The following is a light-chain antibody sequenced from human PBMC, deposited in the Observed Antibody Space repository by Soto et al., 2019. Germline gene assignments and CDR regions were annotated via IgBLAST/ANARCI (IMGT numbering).Light chain of an antibody. CDR2: GAS. Sequence: DIQMTQSPSSLSASVGDRVTITCQASQDIRKYLNWYQQKPGRAPKLLIYGASNLEIGVPSRFSGSGYGTDFIFTISSLQPEDVATYYCQRYDNLPPFTFGPGTKVAIK. V-gene: IGKV1-33*01. CDR3: QRYDNLPPFT. CDR1: QDIRKY. J-gene: IGKJ3*01.